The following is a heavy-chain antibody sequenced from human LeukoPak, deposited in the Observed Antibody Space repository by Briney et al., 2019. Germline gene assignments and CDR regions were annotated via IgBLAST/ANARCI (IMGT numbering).Heavy chain of an antibody. CDR3: ARNLGYNWFGP. CDR2: IRANGST. Sequence: PSETLSLTCTVSGDSIGSYYWSWIRQPAGKGLEWIGRIRANGSTNYNPSLGGRVTMSVDTSQNQFSLNLTSVTAADTAVYHCARNLGYNWFGPWGQGTLVTVSS. CDR1: GDSIGSYY. V-gene: IGHV4-4*07. D-gene: IGHD3-16*01. J-gene: IGHJ5*02.